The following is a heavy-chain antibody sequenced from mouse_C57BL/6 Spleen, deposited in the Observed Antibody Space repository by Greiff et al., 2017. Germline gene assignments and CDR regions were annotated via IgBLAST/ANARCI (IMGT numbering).Heavy chain of an antibody. J-gene: IGHJ4*01. CDR3: ARGYYGSSPAMDY. CDR1: GYTFTSYW. V-gene: IGHV1-74*01. D-gene: IGHD1-1*01. Sequence: QVQLQQPGAELVKPGASVKVSCKASGYTFTSYWMHWVKQRPGQGLEWIGRIHPSDSDTNYNQKFKGKATLTVDKSSSTAYMPLSSLTSEDSAVYYCARGYYGSSPAMDYWGQGTSVTVSS. CDR2: IHPSDSDT.